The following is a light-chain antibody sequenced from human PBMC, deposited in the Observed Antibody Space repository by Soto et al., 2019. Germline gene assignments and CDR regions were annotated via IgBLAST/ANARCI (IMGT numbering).Light chain of an antibody. J-gene: IGKJ3*01. V-gene: IGKV3D-20*02. CDR3: QQRSNWPPFT. CDR2: GAS. CDR1: QSVSSNF. Sequence: EIVMTQSPGTLSLSPGERATLSCRASQSVSSNFLAWYQQRPGQAPRLLMDGASSRAAGIPDRFSGSGSGTDFTLTISSLEPEDFAVYYCQQRSNWPPFTFGPGTKVDIK.